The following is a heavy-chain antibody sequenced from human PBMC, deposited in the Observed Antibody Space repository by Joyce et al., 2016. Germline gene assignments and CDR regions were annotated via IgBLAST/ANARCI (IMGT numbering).Heavy chain of an antibody. Sequence: EVQLVESGGGLIQPGGSLRLSCAASGFTVSNNYMTWVRQAPGKGLEWVSFIDSGGDTYYADSVKGRFTISRDKNTLYLQMNSLRVEDTAVYYCARVPGFHWGQGTLVTVSS. J-gene: IGHJ4*02. CDR1: GFTVSNNY. CDR3: ARVPGFH. V-gene: IGHV3-53*01. CDR2: IDSGGDT.